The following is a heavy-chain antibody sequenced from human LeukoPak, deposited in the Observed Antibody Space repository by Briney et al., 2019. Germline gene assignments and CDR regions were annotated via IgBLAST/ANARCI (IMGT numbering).Heavy chain of an antibody. CDR2: IYYSGST. CDR3: ARGSRPWYFDL. V-gene: IGHV4-59*01. CDR1: GGSISSYY. D-gene: IGHD2/OR15-2a*01. Sequence: SETMSLTSTVDGGSISSYYWGCIRQLPGEGLEWIGYIYYSGSTNYTPSLKSRVTISVDTSKNQFSLKLSSVTAADTAVYYCARGSRPWYFDLWGRGTLVTVSS. J-gene: IGHJ2*01.